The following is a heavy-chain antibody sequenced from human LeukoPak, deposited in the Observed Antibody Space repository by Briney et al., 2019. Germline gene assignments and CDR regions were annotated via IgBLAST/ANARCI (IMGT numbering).Heavy chain of an antibody. D-gene: IGHD1-1*01. CDR3: ARGGTFVSDY. CDR1: RFTFSTFW. J-gene: IGHJ4*02. CDR2: IKEDGSEK. Sequence: GSLRLSCAASRFTFSTFWMSWVRQAPGKGLEWVANIKEDGSEKYYVDSMKGRFTVSRDNAKNSLYLQMDSLRAEDTAVYYCARGGTFVSDYWGQGTLVTVSS. V-gene: IGHV3-7*01.